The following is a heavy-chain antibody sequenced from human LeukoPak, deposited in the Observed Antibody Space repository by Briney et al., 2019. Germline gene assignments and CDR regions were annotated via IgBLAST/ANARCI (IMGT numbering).Heavy chain of an antibody. D-gene: IGHD6-6*01. V-gene: IGHV3-30*02. CDR3: AKEHSSSSHFDY. CDR2: IWYGGSNK. J-gene: IGHJ4*02. CDR1: GFTFSSYG. Sequence: GGSLRLSCAASGFTFSSYGMHWVRQAPGKGLEWVAVIWYGGSNKYYADSVKGRFTISRDNSKNTLYLQMNSLRAEDTAVYYCAKEHSSSSHFDYWGQGTLVTVSS.